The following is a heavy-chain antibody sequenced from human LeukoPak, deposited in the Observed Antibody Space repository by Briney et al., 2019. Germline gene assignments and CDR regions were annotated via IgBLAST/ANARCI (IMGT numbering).Heavy chain of an antibody. Sequence: PGGSLRLSCAASGFTFSSYWMTWIRQAPGKGLEWVANIKQDGSEKYYVDSVKGRFTISGDNAKNSLYLQMNSLRAEDTAVYYCARDTGGGYSCYDCWGQGTLVTVSS. D-gene: IGHD5-18*01. CDR3: ARDTGGGYSCYDC. J-gene: IGHJ4*02. CDR1: GFTFSSYW. V-gene: IGHV3-7*01. CDR2: IKQDGSEK.